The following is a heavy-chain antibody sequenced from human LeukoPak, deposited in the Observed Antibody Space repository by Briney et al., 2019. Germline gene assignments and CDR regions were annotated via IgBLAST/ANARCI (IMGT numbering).Heavy chain of an antibody. Sequence: SETLSLTCTVSGGSISSYYWSWIRQPPGKGLEWIGYIYYSGSTYYNPSLKSRVTISVDTSKNQFSLKLSSVTAADTAVYYCAREYSYGYDAFDIWGQGTMVTVSS. CDR2: IYYSGST. CDR1: GGSISSYY. J-gene: IGHJ3*02. CDR3: AREYSYGYDAFDI. V-gene: IGHV4-59*01. D-gene: IGHD5-18*01.